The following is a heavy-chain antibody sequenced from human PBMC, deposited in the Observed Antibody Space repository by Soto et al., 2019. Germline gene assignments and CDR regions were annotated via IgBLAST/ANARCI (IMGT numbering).Heavy chain of an antibody. V-gene: IGHV3-23*01. CDR2: INHKSGYA. CDR3: TKDQSRNLNHGDYYYYGMDL. Sequence: GGSLRLSCAASGFPFSLHLMRWVRQAPGKELEWVALINHKSGYAYYTDNVKGRFTISRDNSKNTLYLQMNSLRAEDTAVYYCTKDQSRNLNHGDYYYYGMDLWGQGTTVTVSS. CDR1: GFPFSLHL. D-gene: IGHD3-10*01. J-gene: IGHJ6*02.